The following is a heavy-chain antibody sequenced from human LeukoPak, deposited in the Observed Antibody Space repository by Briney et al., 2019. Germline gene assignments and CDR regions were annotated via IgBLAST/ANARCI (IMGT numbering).Heavy chain of an antibody. Sequence: PGGSLRLSCAASGFTFSSYAMSWVRQAPGKGLEWVSAISGSGGSTYYADSVKGRFTISRDNSKNTLYLQVNSLRAEDTAVYYCAKDRWYYYDSSGYPLDAFDIWGQGTMVTVSS. V-gene: IGHV3-23*01. CDR3: AKDRWYYYDSSGYPLDAFDI. D-gene: IGHD3-22*01. CDR1: GFTFSSYA. CDR2: ISGSGGST. J-gene: IGHJ3*02.